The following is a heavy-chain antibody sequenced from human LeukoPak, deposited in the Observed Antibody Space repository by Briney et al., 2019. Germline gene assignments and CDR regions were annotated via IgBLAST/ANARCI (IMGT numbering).Heavy chain of an antibody. CDR2: INHSGST. J-gene: IGHJ4*02. CDR1: GGSFSGYY. D-gene: IGHD4-17*01. CDR3: AFYGDYERDY. Sequence: SGTLSLTCAVYGGSFSGYYWSRIRQPPGKGLEWIGEINHSGSTNYNPSLKSRVTISVDTSKNQFSLKLSSVTAADTAVYYCAFYGDYERDYWGQGTLVTVSS. V-gene: IGHV4-34*01.